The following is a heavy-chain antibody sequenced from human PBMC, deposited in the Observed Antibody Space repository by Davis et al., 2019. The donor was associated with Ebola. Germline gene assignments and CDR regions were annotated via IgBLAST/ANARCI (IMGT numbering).Heavy chain of an antibody. D-gene: IGHD3-22*01. CDR2: IKDDGSEK. J-gene: IGHJ6*02. Sequence: PGGSLRLSCAASGFTFSSYWMSWVRQAPGKGLEWVANIKDDGSEKYYVDSVKGRITISRDNAKNSQYLQMNSLTAEDTAVYYCARADSLTGKSGMDVWGQGTTVTVSS. V-gene: IGHV3-7*03. CDR3: ARADSLTGKSGMDV. CDR1: GFTFSSYW.